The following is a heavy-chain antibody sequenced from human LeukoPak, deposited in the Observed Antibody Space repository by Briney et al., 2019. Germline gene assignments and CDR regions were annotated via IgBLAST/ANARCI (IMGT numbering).Heavy chain of an antibody. CDR1: GVTFSNYG. J-gene: IGHJ4*02. V-gene: IGHV3-33*01. CDR3: ATGATPFNFDS. CDR2: IWYDGSKK. Sequence: GGSLRLSCAATGVTFSNYGMHLVRQAPGKGLEWVALIWYDGSKKYYADSAKGRFTISRDNSKNTLRLQMSSLRAEDTAVYYCATGATPFNFDSWGQGTLVTASS. D-gene: IGHD1-26*01.